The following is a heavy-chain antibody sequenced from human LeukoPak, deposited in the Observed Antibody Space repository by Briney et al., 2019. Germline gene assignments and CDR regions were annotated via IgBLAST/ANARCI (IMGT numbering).Heavy chain of an antibody. CDR2: ISSSSSYI. CDR1: GFTFSSYS. Sequence: GGSLRLSCAASGFTFSSYSMNWVRQAPGKGLEWVSSISSSSSYIYYADSVKGRFTISRDNAKNSLYLQMNSLRAEDTAVYYCAREKAVAGTQFDYWGQGTLVTVSS. CDR3: AREKAVAGTQFDY. D-gene: IGHD6-19*01. J-gene: IGHJ4*02. V-gene: IGHV3-21*01.